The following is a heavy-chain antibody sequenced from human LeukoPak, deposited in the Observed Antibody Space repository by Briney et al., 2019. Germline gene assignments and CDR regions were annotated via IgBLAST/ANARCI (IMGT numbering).Heavy chain of an antibody. D-gene: IGHD2-15*01. CDR1: GFTFSSYD. Sequence: GGSLRLSCAASGFTFSSYDMHWVRQAPGKGLEWVSAIGTAGDTYYPGSVKGRFTISRENAKNSLYLQMNSLRAGDTAVYYCARGGGSSFSPLPDYWGQGTLVTVSS. V-gene: IGHV3-13*01. J-gene: IGHJ4*02. CDR3: ARGGGSSFSPLPDY. CDR2: IGTAGDT.